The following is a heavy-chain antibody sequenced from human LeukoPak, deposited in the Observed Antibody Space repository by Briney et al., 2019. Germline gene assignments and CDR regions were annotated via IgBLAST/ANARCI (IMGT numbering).Heavy chain of an antibody. D-gene: IGHD3-10*01. CDR2: IYYSGST. V-gene: IGHV4-59*12. J-gene: IGHJ5*02. CDR1: GGSISSYY. Sequence: PSETLSLTCTVSGGSISSYYWSWIRQPPGKGLEWIGYIYYSGSTNYNPSLKSRVTISVDTSKNQFSLKLSSVTAADTAVYYCARDPLLRGGFDPWGQGTLVTVSS. CDR3: ARDPLLRGGFDP.